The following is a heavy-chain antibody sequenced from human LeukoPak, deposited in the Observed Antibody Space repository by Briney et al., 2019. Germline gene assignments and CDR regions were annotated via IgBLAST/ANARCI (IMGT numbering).Heavy chain of an antibody. J-gene: IGHJ4*02. V-gene: IGHV1-2*02. CDR3: ATEPYYDFWSGSLQGQYYFDY. CDR2: INPNSGGT. CDR1: GYTFTGYY. D-gene: IGHD3-3*01. Sequence: ASVKVSCKASGYTFTGYYMHWVRQAPGQGLEWMGWINPNSGGTNYAQKFQGRVTMTRDTSISIAYMELSRLRSDDTAVYYCATEPYYDFWSGSLQGQYYFDYWGQGTLVTVSS.